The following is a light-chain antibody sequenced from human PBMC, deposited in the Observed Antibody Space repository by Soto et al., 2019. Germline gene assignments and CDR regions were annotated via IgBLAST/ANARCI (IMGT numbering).Light chain of an antibody. CDR1: QTIGIY. CDR2: DAS. Sequence: RVSQTIGIYLNWYQQKPGKAPKVLIYDASSLESGVPSRFSGSGSGTEFTLTISSLQPDDLATYYCQQYDNYPWTFGQGTKVDIK. J-gene: IGKJ1*01. V-gene: IGKV1-5*01. CDR3: QQYDNYPWT.